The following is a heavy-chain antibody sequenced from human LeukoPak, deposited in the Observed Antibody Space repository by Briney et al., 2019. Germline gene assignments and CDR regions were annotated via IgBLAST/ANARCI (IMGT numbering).Heavy chain of an antibody. CDR1: GYTLTELS. V-gene: IGHV1-24*01. CDR2: FDPEDGET. J-gene: IGHJ4*02. D-gene: IGHD5-12*01. CDR3: ARDRGYSGYDWGISDY. Sequence: GASVKVSCKVSGYTLTELSMHWVRQAPGKGLEWMGGFDPEDGETIYAQKFQGRVTMTEDTSTDTAYMELSSLRSEDTAVYYCARDRGYSGYDWGISDYWGQGTLVTVSS.